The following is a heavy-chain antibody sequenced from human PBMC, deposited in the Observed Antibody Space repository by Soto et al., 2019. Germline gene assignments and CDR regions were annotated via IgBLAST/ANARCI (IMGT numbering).Heavy chain of an antibody. CDR3: ARDKDRLQLGGNYWYILDV. CDR1: GGTFSNSA. D-gene: IGHD5-12*01. Sequence: QVQLEQSGAEVKKPGSSVKVSCKASGGTFSNSAISWVRQAPGQGLEWMGGIMPIFRTPDYAQKFQGRVTLTEDESKGKDYMELSGRRSDDTAVYYCARDKDRLQLGGNYWYILDVWGQGTTVTVSS. J-gene: IGHJ6*02. CDR2: IMPIFRTP. V-gene: IGHV1-69*12.